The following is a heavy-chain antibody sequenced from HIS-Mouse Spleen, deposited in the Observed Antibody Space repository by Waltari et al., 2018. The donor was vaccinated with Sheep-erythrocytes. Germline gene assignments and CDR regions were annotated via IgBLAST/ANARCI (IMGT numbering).Heavy chain of an antibody. Sequence: QVQLQQWGAGLLKPSETLSLTCAVYGGSFSGYYWSWIRQPPGKGLEWIGEINHSGSTNYNPSLKSRVTISVDTSKNQFSLKLSSVTAADTAVYYCARVISAGYSITYDAFDIWGQGTMVTVSS. CDR2: INHSGST. CDR1: GGSFSGYY. J-gene: IGHJ3*02. D-gene: IGHD6-13*01. V-gene: IGHV4-34*01. CDR3: ARVISAGYSITYDAFDI.